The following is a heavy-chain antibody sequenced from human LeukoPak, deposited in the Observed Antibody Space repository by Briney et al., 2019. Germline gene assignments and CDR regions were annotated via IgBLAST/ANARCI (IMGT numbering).Heavy chain of an antibody. CDR2: IYPGDSDT. CDR3: VRLNRGSAYYYYGMDV. J-gene: IGHJ6*02. D-gene: IGHD7-27*01. CDR1: GYSFTSYW. Sequence: GGSLKISCKGSGYSFTSYWIGGVRPMTRKGLEWRGIIYPGDSDTRYSPSFQGQVTISADKSITTAYLQWSSLKASDTAMYYCVRLNRGSAYYYYGMDVWGQGTTVTVSS. V-gene: IGHV5-51*01.